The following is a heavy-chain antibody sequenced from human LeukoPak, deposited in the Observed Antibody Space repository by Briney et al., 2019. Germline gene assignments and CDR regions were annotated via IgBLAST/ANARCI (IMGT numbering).Heavy chain of an antibody. CDR2: INPNSGGT. J-gene: IGHJ3*02. Sequence: GASVKVSCKASGYTFTDYCMHWVRQAPGQGLEWMGWINPNSGGTNYAQKFQGWVTMTRDTSISTAYMELSRLTSDDTAVYYCARDRRSHYYGSGNYYPDVFDIWGQGTMVTVSS. CDR3: ARDRRSHYYGSGNYYPDVFDI. CDR1: GYTFTDYC. D-gene: IGHD3-10*01. V-gene: IGHV1-2*04.